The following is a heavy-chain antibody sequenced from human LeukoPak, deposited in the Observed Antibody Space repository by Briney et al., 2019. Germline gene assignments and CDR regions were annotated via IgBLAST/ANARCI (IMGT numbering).Heavy chain of an antibody. CDR3: HIWSGYREKIFDY. CDR1: GFTFSSYG. Sequence: GSLRLSCAASGFTFSSYGMSWVRQAPGKGLEWIGSIYYSGSTYYNPSLKSRVTISVDTSKNQFSLKLSSVTAADTAVYYCHIWSGYREKIFDYWGQGTLVTVSS. D-gene: IGHD3-3*01. J-gene: IGHJ4*02. V-gene: IGHV4-59*05. CDR2: IYYSGST.